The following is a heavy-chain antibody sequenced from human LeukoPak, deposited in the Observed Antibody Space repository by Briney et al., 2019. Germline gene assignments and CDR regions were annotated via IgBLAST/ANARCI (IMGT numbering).Heavy chain of an antibody. Sequence: TGGSLRLSCGASGFTFSNYGMHGVRQAPGKGLEWVAFIRYDGSNKYYADSVKARSTISRDNSKNTLYLQMNSLRAEDTAVYYCAKGPRYNILTGFKIAEKNFDYWGQGTLVTVSS. J-gene: IGHJ4*02. CDR3: AKGPRYNILTGFKIAEKNFDY. CDR2: IRYDGSNK. D-gene: IGHD3-9*01. CDR1: GFTFSNYG. V-gene: IGHV3-30*02.